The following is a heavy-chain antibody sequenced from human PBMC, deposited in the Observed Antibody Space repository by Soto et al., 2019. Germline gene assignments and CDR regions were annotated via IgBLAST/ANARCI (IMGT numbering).Heavy chain of an antibody. CDR2: ISSSSSYI. CDR3: ARGPWLTACFAY. V-gene: IGHV3-21*01. D-gene: IGHD3-10*01. Sequence: PGGSLRLSCAASGFTFSSYSMNWVRQAPGKGLEWVSSISSSSSYIYYADSVKGRFTISRDNAKNSLYLQMNSLRAEDTAVYYCARGPWLTACFAYWGQGTLVTVSS. CDR1: GFTFSSYS. J-gene: IGHJ4*02.